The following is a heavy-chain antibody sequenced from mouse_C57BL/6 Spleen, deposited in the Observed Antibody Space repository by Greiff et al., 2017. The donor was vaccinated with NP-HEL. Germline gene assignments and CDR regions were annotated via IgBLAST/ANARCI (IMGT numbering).Heavy chain of an antibody. CDR1: GYTFTSYW. V-gene: IGHV1-72*01. D-gene: IGHD3-2*02. J-gene: IGHJ2*01. CDR2: IDTNSGGT. CDR3: AREGSAGYEDY. Sequence: QVQLQQPGAELVKPGASVKLSCKASGYTFTSYWMHWVKQRPGRGLEWIGRIDTNSGGTKYNEKFKSKATLTVDKPSSTAYMQFSSLTSEDSAVDYCAREGSAGYEDYWGKGTTLTVSS.